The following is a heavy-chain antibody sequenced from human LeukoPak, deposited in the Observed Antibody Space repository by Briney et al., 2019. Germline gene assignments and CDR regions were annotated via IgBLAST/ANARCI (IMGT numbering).Heavy chain of an antibody. CDR3: ARDYYDSSGPWTPDY. J-gene: IGHJ4*02. CDR1: GFTFSSYA. D-gene: IGHD3-22*01. V-gene: IGHV3-30*01. Sequence: GGSLRLSCAASGFTFSSYAMHWVRQAPGKGLEWVAVISYDGSNKYYADSVNGRFTISRDNSKNTLYLQMNSLRAEDTAVYYCARDYYDSSGPWTPDYWGQGTLVTVSS. CDR2: ISYDGSNK.